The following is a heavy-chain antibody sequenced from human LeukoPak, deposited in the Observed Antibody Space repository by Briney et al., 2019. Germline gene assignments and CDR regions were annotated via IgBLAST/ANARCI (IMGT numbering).Heavy chain of an antibody. CDR1: GFTFSSYW. Sequence: GGSLRLSCAASGFTFSSYWMSWVRQAPGKGLEWVANIKQDGSEKYYVDSVKGRFTISRDNAKNSLYLQMNSLRAEDTAVYYCARGRTYRSSSWFDPWGQGTLVTVSS. CDR2: IKQDGSEK. CDR3: ARGRTYRSSSWFDP. J-gene: IGHJ5*02. D-gene: IGHD6-6*01. V-gene: IGHV3-7*03.